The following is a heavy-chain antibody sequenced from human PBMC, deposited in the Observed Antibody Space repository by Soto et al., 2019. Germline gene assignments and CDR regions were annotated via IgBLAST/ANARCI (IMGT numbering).Heavy chain of an antibody. CDR1: GFTFSSYA. V-gene: IGHV3-30-3*01. CDR3: ARDGGYSSSSNYYYYYGMDV. D-gene: IGHD6-6*01. Sequence: GGSLRLSCAASGFTFSSYAMHWVRQAPGKGLEWVAVISYDGSNKYYADSVKGRFTISRDNSKNTLYLQMNSLRAEDTAVYYCARDGGYSSSSNYYYYYGMDVWGQGTTVTVSS. J-gene: IGHJ6*02. CDR2: ISYDGSNK.